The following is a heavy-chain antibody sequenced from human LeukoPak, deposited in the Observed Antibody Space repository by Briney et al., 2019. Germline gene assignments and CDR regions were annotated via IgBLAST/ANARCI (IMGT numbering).Heavy chain of an antibody. J-gene: IGHJ4*02. D-gene: IGHD3-3*01. CDR3: TTHSLDFWSGYFSFDY. V-gene: IGHV3-15*01. Sequence: GGSLRLSCAASGFTFNDAWMSWVRQAPGKGLEWVGRIKSKTDGGTTDYAAPVKGRFTISRDDSKNTLYLQMNSLKTEDTAVYYCTTHSLDFWSGYFSFDYWGQGTLVTVSS. CDR1: GFTFNDAW. CDR2: IKSKTDGGTT.